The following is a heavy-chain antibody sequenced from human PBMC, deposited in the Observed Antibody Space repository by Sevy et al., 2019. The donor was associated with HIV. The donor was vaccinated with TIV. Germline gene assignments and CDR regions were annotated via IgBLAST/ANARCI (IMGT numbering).Heavy chain of an antibody. V-gene: IGHV4-59*08. J-gene: IGHJ4*02. CDR1: GGSITSLY. CDR3: AGENAWGRGYS. CDR2: IYYNGHI. D-gene: IGHD1-26*01. Sequence: SETLSLTCTVSGGSITSLYWNWIRQPPGKGLEWIANIYYNGHINYNPSLKSRVTLSLDTSKNQFSLRLSSVTAADTAMYYCAGENAWGRGYSWGQRTLVTSSS.